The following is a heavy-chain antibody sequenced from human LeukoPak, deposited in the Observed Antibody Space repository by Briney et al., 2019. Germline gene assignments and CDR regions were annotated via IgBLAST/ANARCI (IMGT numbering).Heavy chain of an antibody. CDR1: GFTFSSYA. CDR2: ISASGSST. Sequence: GGSLRLSCAASGFTFSSYAMSWVRQAPGKGLEWVSAISASGSSTYYADSVKGRFTISRDNSKNTLYLQMNSLRAEDTAVYSCARGGTMNYGSGNFDYWGQGTLVTVSS. D-gene: IGHD3-10*01. J-gene: IGHJ4*02. CDR3: ARGGTMNYGSGNFDY. V-gene: IGHV3-23*01.